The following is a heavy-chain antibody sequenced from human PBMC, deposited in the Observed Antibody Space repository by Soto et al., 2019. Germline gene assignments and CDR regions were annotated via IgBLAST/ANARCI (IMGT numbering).Heavy chain of an antibody. V-gene: IGHV3-66*01. CDR1: GFSVSSNY. CDR2: VYSGGSA. CDR3: TRDSHKGY. Sequence: EVQLVESGGGLVQPGGSLRLSCEASGFSVSSNYMSWVRQAPGKGLEWVSVVYSGGSAYYADSVKGRFSSSKDNSKNSLYLQMNNLRVEDTAVYYCTRDSHKGYWGQGTLVTVAS. J-gene: IGHJ4*02.